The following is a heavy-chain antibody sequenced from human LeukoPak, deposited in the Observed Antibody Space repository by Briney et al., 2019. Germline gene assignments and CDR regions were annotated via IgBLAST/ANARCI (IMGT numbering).Heavy chain of an antibody. CDR1: GFTFSSYA. Sequence: GSLLLSCAASGFTFSSYAMSWVRQAPGKGLEWVSAIIGSGGSTYYADSVKGRFTISRDNSKNTLYLQMNSLRAEDTAVYYCAKAKQRGYYYYYGMDVWGQGTTVTVSS. J-gene: IGHJ6*02. CDR2: IIGSGGST. CDR3: AKAKQRGYYYYYGMDV. D-gene: IGHD6-25*01. V-gene: IGHV3-23*01.